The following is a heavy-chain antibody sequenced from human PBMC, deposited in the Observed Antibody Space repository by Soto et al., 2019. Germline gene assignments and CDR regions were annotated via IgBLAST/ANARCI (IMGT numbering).Heavy chain of an antibody. J-gene: IGHJ3*02. CDR3: TRRRYGASNAFDI. CDR1: GFTFSGSA. CDR2: IRSKANSYAT. Sequence: EVQLVESGGGLVQPGGSLKLSCAASGFTFSGSAMHWVRQASGKGLEWVGRIRSKANSYATAYAASVKGRFTISRDDSKITAYLQMNSLKTEDTAVYYCTRRRYGASNAFDIWGQGTMVTVSS. V-gene: IGHV3-73*01. D-gene: IGHD5-18*01.